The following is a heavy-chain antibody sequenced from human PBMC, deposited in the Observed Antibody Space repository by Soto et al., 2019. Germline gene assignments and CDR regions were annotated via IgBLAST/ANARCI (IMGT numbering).Heavy chain of an antibody. Sequence: GGSLRLSCAASGFTFSSYGMHWVRQAPGKGLEWVAVISYDGSNKYYADSVKGRFTISRDNSKNTLYLQMNSLRAEDTAVYYCAKLEDIVVVVAATDRDAFDIWGQGTMVTVSS. CDR2: ISYDGSNK. V-gene: IGHV3-30*18. CDR3: AKLEDIVVVVAATDRDAFDI. D-gene: IGHD2-15*01. CDR1: GFTFSSYG. J-gene: IGHJ3*02.